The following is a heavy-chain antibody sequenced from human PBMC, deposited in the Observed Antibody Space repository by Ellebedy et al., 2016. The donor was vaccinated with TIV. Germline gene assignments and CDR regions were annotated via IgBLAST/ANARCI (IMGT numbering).Heavy chain of an antibody. CDR3: AREVEPSQYAFDI. J-gene: IGHJ3*02. CDR2: INHSGST. CDR1: GGSFSGYY. D-gene: IGHD1-1*01. V-gene: IGHV4-34*01. Sequence: MPSETLSLTCAVYGGSFSGYYWSWIRQPPGKGLEWIGEINHSGSTNYNPSLKSRVTISVDTSKNQFSLKLSSVTAADTAVYYCAREVEPSQYAFDIWGQGTMVTVSS.